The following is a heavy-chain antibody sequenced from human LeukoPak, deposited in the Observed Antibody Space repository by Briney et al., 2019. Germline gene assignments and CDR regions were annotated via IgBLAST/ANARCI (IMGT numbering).Heavy chain of an antibody. V-gene: IGHV3-7*04. Sequence: PGGSLRLSCAASGFTFSSYWMSWVRQAPGKGLEWVANIKQDGSEKYYVDSVKGRFTISRDNAKNSLYLQVNSLRAEDTAVYYCARDWPPNWFDPWGQGTLVTVSS. CDR1: GFTFSSYW. J-gene: IGHJ5*02. CDR3: ARDWPPNWFDP. CDR2: IKQDGSEK.